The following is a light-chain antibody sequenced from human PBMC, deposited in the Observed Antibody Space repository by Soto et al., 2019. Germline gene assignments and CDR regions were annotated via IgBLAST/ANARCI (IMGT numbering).Light chain of an antibody. Sequence: QSALTQPASVSGSPGQSITISCTGTSSNIGNYNLVSWYQQHPGKAPKLIIYEGSERHSGVSHRFSGSKSANTASLTISGLQAEDEADYYCCSYAGSSDVIFGGGTKLTVL. CDR1: SSNIGNYNL. CDR2: EGS. CDR3: CSYAGSSDVI. J-gene: IGLJ2*01. V-gene: IGLV2-23*01.